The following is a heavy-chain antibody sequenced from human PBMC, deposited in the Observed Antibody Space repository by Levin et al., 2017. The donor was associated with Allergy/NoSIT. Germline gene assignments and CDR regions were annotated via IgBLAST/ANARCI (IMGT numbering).Heavy chain of an antibody. Sequence: PGGSLRLSCAASGFTVSSNYMSWVRQAPGKGLEWVSIIYSGGSTYYADSVKGRFTISRDKSKNTLYLQMKSLRAEDTAVYYCARAPSYSSNWPLSADFWGQGTLVTVSS. CDR2: IYSGGST. D-gene: IGHD6-13*01. CDR1: GFTVSSNY. J-gene: IGHJ4*02. V-gene: IGHV3-53*01. CDR3: ARAPSYSSNWPLSADF.